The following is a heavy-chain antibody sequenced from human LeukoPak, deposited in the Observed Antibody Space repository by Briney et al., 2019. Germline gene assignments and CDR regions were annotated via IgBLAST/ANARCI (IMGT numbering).Heavy chain of an antibody. CDR1: GYTFTDYY. J-gene: IGHJ4*02. CDR2: INTHSGGT. V-gene: IGHV1-2*02. CDR3: ARDYYDSSGYSGY. Sequence: ASVKVSXKASGYTFTDYYMHWVRQAPGQGLEWMGWINTHSGGTSYAQKFQGRVTMTRDTSISTGYMELSKLRSDDTAVYYCARDYYDSSGYSGYWGQGTLVTVSS. D-gene: IGHD3-22*01.